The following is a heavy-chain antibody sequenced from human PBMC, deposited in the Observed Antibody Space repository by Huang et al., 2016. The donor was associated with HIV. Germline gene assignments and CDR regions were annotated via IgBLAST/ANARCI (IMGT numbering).Heavy chain of an antibody. CDR1: GYNFKTHA. D-gene: IGHD6-19*01. CDR3: ARRVGSGWYGEIDY. CDR2: VSRYNSYT. V-gene: IGHV1-18*04. J-gene: IGHJ4*02. Sequence: QVQLLQSGAEVKKPGASVKISCKTSGYNFKTHAVSWVRQTPGQGLEWMGGVSRYNSYTTYSQRRQGRVTMTTDTSTNTVYMELRSLRSDDTAVYYCARRVGSGWYGEIDYWGQGTLVTVSS.